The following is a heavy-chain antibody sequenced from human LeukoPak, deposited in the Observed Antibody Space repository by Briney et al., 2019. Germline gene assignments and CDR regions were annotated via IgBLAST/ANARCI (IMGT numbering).Heavy chain of an antibody. V-gene: IGHV4-61*02. CDR2: IYTSGST. J-gene: IGHJ5*02. CDR3: ARGVNWIDP. D-gene: IGHD6-13*01. CDR1: GGSISSGSYY. Sequence: SETLSLTCTVSGGSISSGSYYWSCIRQPAGKGLEWIGRIYTSGSTNYNPALKSRVTISIDTSKNQFSLKLSSVTAADTAVYYCARGVNWIDPWGQGTLVTVSS.